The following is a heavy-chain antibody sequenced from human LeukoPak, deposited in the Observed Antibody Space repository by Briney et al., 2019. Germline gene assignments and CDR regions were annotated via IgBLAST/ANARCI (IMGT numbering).Heavy chain of an antibody. J-gene: IGHJ4*02. D-gene: IGHD3-22*01. CDR1: GGSSSGYY. Sequence: PSETLSLTCAVYGGSSSGYYWSWIRQPPGKGLEWIGEINHSGSTNYNPSLKSRVTISVDTSKNQFSLKLSSVTAADTAVYYCASLDKNSSGTIRDWGQGTLVTVSS. CDR2: INHSGST. CDR3: ASLDKNSSGTIRD. V-gene: IGHV4-34*01.